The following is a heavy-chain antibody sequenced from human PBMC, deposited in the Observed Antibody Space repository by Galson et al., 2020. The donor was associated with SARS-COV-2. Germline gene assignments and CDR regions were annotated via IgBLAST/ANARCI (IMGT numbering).Heavy chain of an antibody. V-gene: IGHV3-30*18. CDR3: AKDLESEIQFAEFFGAFDL. Sequence: GGSLRLSCAASGFTYSRYGVHWVRQAPGKGLEWLALMSSDGTHIYYADSVKGQFTISRDNSRNTHFLQMSSLRAEDSAMYYCAKDLESEIQFAEFFGAFDLWGQGTMVTVSS. CDR2: MSSDGTHI. D-gene: IGHD3-10*01. CDR1: GFTYSRYG. J-gene: IGHJ3*01.